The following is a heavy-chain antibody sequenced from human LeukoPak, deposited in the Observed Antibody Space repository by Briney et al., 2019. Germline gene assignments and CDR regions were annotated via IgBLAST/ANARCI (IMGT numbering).Heavy chain of an antibody. CDR2: IYPGDSDT. CDR1: GYSFTSYW. J-gene: IGHJ6*04. Sequence: GESLKISCKGSGYSFTSYWIGWVRQMPGKGLEWMGIIYPGDSDTRYSPSFQGQVTISADKSISTAYLQWSSLKASDTAMYYCARTETAEHYYYYGMDVWGKGATVTVSS. CDR3: ARTETAEHYYYYGMDV. D-gene: IGHD5-18*01. V-gene: IGHV5-51*01.